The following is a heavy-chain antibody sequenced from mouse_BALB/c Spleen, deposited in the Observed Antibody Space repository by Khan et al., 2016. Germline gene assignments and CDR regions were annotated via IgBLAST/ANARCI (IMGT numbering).Heavy chain of an antibody. Sequence: QVQLQQSGAELMKPGASVKISCKATGYTFNNYWIEWVKQRPGHGLEWIGDILPGSGNSNYNANLKGKATFTADTSSNTAYMQLSSRTSEDSAVYYCARAWYSMDYWGQGTSVTVSS. CDR3: ARAWYSMDY. V-gene: IGHV1-9*01. J-gene: IGHJ4*01. CDR1: GYTFNNYW. CDR2: ILPGSGNS.